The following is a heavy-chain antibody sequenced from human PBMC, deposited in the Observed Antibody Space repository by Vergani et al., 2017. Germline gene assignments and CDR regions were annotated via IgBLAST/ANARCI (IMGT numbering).Heavy chain of an antibody. V-gene: IGHV3-13*01. D-gene: IGHD6-6*01. Sequence: EVQLVESGGGLVQPGGSLRLSCAASGFTFSTYDMHWVRQATGKGLEWVSAIGTAGETYYPGSVKGRFTISRENAKNSLYLQMNGLRAGDTAVYYCARRDSISPALDYWGQGTLVTVSS. CDR2: IGTAGET. CDR3: ARRDSISPALDY. CDR1: GFTFSTYD. J-gene: IGHJ4*02.